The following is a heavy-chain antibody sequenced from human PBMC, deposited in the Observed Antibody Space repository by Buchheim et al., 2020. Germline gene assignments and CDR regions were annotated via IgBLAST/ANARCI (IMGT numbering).Heavy chain of an antibody. D-gene: IGHD3-22*01. CDR1: GFTFSSYG. CDR2: ISYDGNNK. V-gene: IGHV3-30*18. Sequence: QVQLVESGGGVVQPGRSLRLSCAASGFTFSSYGMHWVRQAPGKGLEWVAVISYDGNNKYYADSVKGRFTISRDNSKNTLYLQMNSLRAEDTAVYYCAKSRSSRYYDSSGPLGYWGQGTL. J-gene: IGHJ4*02. CDR3: AKSRSSRYYDSSGPLGY.